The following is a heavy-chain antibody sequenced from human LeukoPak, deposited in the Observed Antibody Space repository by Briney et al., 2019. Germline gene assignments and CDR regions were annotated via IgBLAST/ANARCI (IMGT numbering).Heavy chain of an antibody. CDR2: IFYSGST. D-gene: IGHD3-22*01. CDR1: GGSISSSSYY. V-gene: IGHV4-39*07. Sequence: SETLSLTCTVSGGSISSSSYYWGWIRQPPGKGLEWIGSIFYSGSTYYNPSLKSRVTISVDTSKNQFSLKLSSVTAADTAVYYCARGSGYYDRATDYWGQGTLVTVSS. J-gene: IGHJ4*02. CDR3: ARGSGYYDRATDY.